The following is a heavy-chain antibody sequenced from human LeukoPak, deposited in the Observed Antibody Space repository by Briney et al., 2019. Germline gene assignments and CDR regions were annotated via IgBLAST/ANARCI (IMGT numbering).Heavy chain of an antibody. D-gene: IGHD4-17*01. CDR1: GYTFTSYD. CDR2: MNPNSGNT. V-gene: IGHV1-8*03. Sequence: ASVKVSCKASGYTFTSYDINWVRQATGQGLEWMGWMNPNSGNTGYAQKFQGRVTITRNTSISTAYMELSSLRSEDTAVYYCARDNRISGDYVGGMDVWGQGTTVTVSS. CDR3: ARDNRISGDYVGGMDV. J-gene: IGHJ6*02.